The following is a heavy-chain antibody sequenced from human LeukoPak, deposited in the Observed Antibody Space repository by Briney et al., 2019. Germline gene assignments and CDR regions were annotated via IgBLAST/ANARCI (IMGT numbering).Heavy chain of an antibody. D-gene: IGHD3-10*01. Sequence: SETLSLTCTVSGGSISSGGYYWSWIRQHPGKGLEWIGYIYYSGSTYYNPSLKSRVTISVDTSKNQFSLKLSSVTAADTAVYYCARVTGGFGEFTLDYWGQGTLVTVSS. CDR3: ARVTGGFGEFTLDY. V-gene: IGHV4-30-4*08. J-gene: IGHJ4*02. CDR1: GGSISSGGYY. CDR2: IYYSGST.